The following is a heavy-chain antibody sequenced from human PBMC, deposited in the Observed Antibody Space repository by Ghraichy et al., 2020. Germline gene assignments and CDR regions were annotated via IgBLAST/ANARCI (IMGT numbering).Heavy chain of an antibody. Sequence: SETLSLTCTVSGGSISSYYWSWIRQPPGKGLEWIGYIYYSGSTNYNPSLKSRVTISVDTSKNQFSLKLSSVTAADTAVYYCARWGGGYDWESRNYFDYWGQGTLVTVSS. CDR1: GGSISSYY. J-gene: IGHJ4*02. V-gene: IGHV4-59*01. CDR3: ARWGGGYDWESRNYFDY. D-gene: IGHD5-12*01. CDR2: IYYSGST.